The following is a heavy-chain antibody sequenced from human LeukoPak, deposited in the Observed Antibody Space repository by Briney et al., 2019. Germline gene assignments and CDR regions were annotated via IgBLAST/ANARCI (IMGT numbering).Heavy chain of an antibody. CDR2: IYSDGST. Sequence: GGCLRLSCAASGLRVSSKDISGVRQAPGKVLEWVSIIYSDGSTFHADSVKGRSTMSRDNSKNTLDLQMNSLRADDTAVYFCARDRHRHRGTNGDGAAFDNWGQGTMVTVTS. D-gene: IGHD1-7*01. V-gene: IGHV3-53*01. J-gene: IGHJ3*02. CDR3: ARDRHRHRGTNGDGAAFDN. CDR1: GLRVSSKD.